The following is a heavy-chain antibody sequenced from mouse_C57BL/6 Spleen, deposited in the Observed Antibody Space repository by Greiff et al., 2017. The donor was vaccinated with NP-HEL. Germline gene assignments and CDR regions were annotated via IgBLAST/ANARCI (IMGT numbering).Heavy chain of an antibody. CDR3: ARGRFLDY. Sequence: QVHVKQPGAELVKPGASVKLSCKASGYTFTSYWMHWVKQRPGQGLEWIGMIHPNSGSTNYNETFKSKATLTVDTSSSTPYMKLSSLTSEDSAVYYCARGRFLDYWGQGTTLTVSS. V-gene: IGHV1-64*01. CDR2: IHPNSGST. J-gene: IGHJ2*01. CDR1: GYTFTSYW.